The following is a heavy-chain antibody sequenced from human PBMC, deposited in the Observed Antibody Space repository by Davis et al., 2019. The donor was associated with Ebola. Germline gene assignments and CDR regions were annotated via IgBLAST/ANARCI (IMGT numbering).Heavy chain of an antibody. D-gene: IGHD6-13*01. CDR3: ASSRKPSYYFDY. Sequence: AASVKVPCKDSGYTFTSYGISWVRQAPGQGLGWMGWISAYNGNTNYAQKLQGRVTMTTDTSTSTAYMKLRSLRSDDTAVYYCASSRKPSYYFDYWGQGTLVTVSS. V-gene: IGHV1-18*01. J-gene: IGHJ4*02. CDR1: GYTFTSYG. CDR2: ISAYNGNT.